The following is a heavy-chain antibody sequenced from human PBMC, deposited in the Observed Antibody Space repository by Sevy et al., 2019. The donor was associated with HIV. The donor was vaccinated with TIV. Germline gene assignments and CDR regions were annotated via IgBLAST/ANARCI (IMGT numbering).Heavy chain of an antibody. CDR3: AGGPHYFYEGYTYVESFHYYVMDV. V-gene: IGHV4-34*01. D-gene: IGHD3-22*01. CDR1: GGSFSGYY. CDR2: INHSGSA. J-gene: IGHJ6*02. Sequence: SETLSLTCAVYGGSFSGYYWTWVRQSPGKGLEWIGEINHSGSANYNPSLKSRVTISADTYKNQFSLIVSFVTAADTAVYLCAGGPHYFYEGYTYVESFHYYVMDVWSQGTTVTVSS.